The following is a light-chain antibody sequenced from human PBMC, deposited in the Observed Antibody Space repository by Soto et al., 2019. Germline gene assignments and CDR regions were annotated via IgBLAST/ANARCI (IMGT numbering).Light chain of an antibody. CDR2: EVS. V-gene: IGLV2-14*01. CDR3: SSYTSSRALLYV. CDR1: SSDVGGYNY. Sequence: QSALTQPPSASGSPGQSVTISCTGTSSDVGGYNYVSWYQQHPGKAPKLMIYEVSKRPSGVSDRVSGSKSGSTASLTISGLQAEDEADYYCSSYTSSRALLYVFGTGNKVTVL. J-gene: IGLJ1*01.